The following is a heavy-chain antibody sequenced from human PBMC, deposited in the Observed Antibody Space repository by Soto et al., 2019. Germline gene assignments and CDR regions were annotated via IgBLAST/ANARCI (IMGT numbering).Heavy chain of an antibody. CDR1: GYTFTSYG. V-gene: IGHV1-18*01. D-gene: IGHD3-16*01. Sequence: QVQLVQSGAEVKNPGASVKVSCKASGYTFTSYGIGWARQAPGQGLEWMGWINTYNGNTNYAQNVQGRVTMTTDTATSTANVELRSRRSNDTDIYDCAMVDVYVAPSPQDVWGQGTTVIVSS. CDR2: INTYNGNT. CDR3: AMVDVYVAPSPQDV. J-gene: IGHJ6*02.